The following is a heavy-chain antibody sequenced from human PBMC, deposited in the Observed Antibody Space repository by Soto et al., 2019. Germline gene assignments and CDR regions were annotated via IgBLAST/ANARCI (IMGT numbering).Heavy chain of an antibody. CDR1: GFGFSFSNYY. V-gene: IGHV3-21*01. CDR2: IGSSGHMT. Sequence: EVQLVESGGGLVRPGGSLSLSCAASGFGFSFSNYYMNWIRQAPGKGLEWVSSIGSSGHMTVYAPSVNGRFTISRDNGRNSLYLQMYSLRSEDTGVSFCAGPYGSDASWGPGTLVTVSS. J-gene: IGHJ5*02. CDR3: AGPYGSDAS. D-gene: IGHD3-10*01.